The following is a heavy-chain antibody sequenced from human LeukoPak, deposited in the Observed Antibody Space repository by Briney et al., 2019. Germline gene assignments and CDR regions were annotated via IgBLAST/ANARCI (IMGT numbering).Heavy chain of an antibody. CDR2: INIDGSSG. V-gene: IGHV3-74*01. Sequence: GGSLRLSCAASGFTFRSYWMHWVRQAPGKGLVWVSRINIDGSSGSYADSVEGRFTISRDNAKNTVYLQMNSLRAEDTAVYYCARVSSSSWWALDYWGQGTLVTVSS. CDR1: GFTFRSYW. J-gene: IGHJ4*02. CDR3: ARVSSSSWWALDY. D-gene: IGHD6-13*01.